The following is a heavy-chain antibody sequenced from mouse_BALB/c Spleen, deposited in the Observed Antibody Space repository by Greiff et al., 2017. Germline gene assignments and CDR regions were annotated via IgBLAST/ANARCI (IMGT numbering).Heavy chain of an antibody. Sequence: EVHLVESGGGLVKPGGSLKLSCAASGFAFSSYDMSWVRQTPEKRLEWVAYISSGGGSTYYPDTVKGRFTISRDNAKNTLYLQMSSLKSEDTAMYYCARQRGLTGTGDAMDYWGQGTSVTVSS. J-gene: IGHJ4*01. CDR3: ARQRGLTGTGDAMDY. CDR2: ISSGGGST. V-gene: IGHV5-12-1*01. D-gene: IGHD4-1*01. CDR1: GFAFSSYD.